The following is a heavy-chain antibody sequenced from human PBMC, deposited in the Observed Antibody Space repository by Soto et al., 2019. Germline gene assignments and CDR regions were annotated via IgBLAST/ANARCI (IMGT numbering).Heavy chain of an antibody. CDR1: GDTFSSSA. CDR2: IIPIFGTT. D-gene: IGHD4-17*01. CDR3: ASQIDATVTPLGEYFQH. J-gene: IGHJ1*01. Sequence: QVQLVQSGAEVKKPGSSVKVSCKASGDTFSSSAINWVRQAPGQGLEWMGGIIPIFGTTKYAQKFQGRVTITADKSTSTAYMELSSLRFGDTAVYYCASQIDATVTPLGEYFQHWGQGTLVTVSS. V-gene: IGHV1-69*06.